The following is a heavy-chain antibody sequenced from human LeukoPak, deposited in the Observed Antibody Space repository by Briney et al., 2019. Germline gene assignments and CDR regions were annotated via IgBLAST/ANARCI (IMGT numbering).Heavy chain of an antibody. V-gene: IGHV1-69*04. CDR1: GGTFSSYA. CDR2: IIPILGIA. CDR3: ARYCGGDCYPPRFDY. D-gene: IGHD2-21*02. Sequence: SVKVSCKASGGTFSSYAISWVRQAPGQGREGMGRIIPILGIANYAQKFQGRVTITADKSTSTAYMELSSLRSEDTAVYYCARYCGGDCYPPRFDYWGQGTLVTVSS. J-gene: IGHJ4*02.